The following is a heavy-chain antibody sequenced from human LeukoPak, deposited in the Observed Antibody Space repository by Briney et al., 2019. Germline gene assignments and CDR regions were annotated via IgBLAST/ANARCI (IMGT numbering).Heavy chain of an antibody. J-gene: IGHJ4*02. Sequence: ASVKVSCKASGYPFSAHFLNWVRQAPGQGLEWMGNIDTTTGNPRYAQDFTGRFVFSLDTSVSTAYLQITSLKADDTAAYYCVRGTPTPGMDYWGQGTLVTVSS. V-gene: IGHV7-4-1*02. CDR1: GYPFSAHF. CDR2: IDTTTGNP. CDR3: VRGTPTPGMDY. D-gene: IGHD3-10*01.